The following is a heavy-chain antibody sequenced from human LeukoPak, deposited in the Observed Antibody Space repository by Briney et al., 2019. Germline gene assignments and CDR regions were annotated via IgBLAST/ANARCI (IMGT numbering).Heavy chain of an antibody. J-gene: IGHJ6*02. D-gene: IGHD2/OR15-2a*01. V-gene: IGHV3-30-3*01. CDR1: GFTFSRNA. Sequence: GGSLRLSCAASGFTFSRNAMHWVRQAPGKGLEWVAIISFDGSNKYYADSVKGRFTISRDNSKNTLYLQMNSLRAEDTAVYYCARDFTTEKYYYYYYGMDVWGQGTTVTVSS. CDR3: ARDFTTEKYYYYYYGMDV. CDR2: ISFDGSNK.